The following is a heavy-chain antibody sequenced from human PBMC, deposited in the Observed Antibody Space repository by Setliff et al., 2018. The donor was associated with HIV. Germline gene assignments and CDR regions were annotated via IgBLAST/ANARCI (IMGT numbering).Heavy chain of an antibody. V-gene: IGHV4-39*02. CDR3: TGGSLRLS. CDR2: IYYTGFA. Sequence: KTSETLSLTCSVSGDSISSGSYFWGWIRQTPGKGLEWIGNIYYTGFAYYNPSLKSRVTISLDTSKTHFFLNLTSVTDADTAVYFCTGGSLRLSWG. CDR1: GDSISSGSYF. D-gene: IGHD7-27*01. J-gene: IGHJ5*01.